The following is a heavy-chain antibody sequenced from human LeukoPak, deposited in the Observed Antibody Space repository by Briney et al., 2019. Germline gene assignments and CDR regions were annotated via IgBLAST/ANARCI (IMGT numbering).Heavy chain of an antibody. CDR2: ISSSSSYI. CDR3: ARERAPYYDILTGYYYYYGMDV. Sequence: TGGSLRLSCAASGFTFSSYSMNWVRQAPGKGLEWVSSISSSSSYIYYADSVKGRFTISRDNAKNSLYLQMSSLRAEDTAVYYCARERAPYYDILTGYYYYYGMDVWGQGTTVTVSS. V-gene: IGHV3-21*01. D-gene: IGHD3-9*01. J-gene: IGHJ6*02. CDR1: GFTFSSYS.